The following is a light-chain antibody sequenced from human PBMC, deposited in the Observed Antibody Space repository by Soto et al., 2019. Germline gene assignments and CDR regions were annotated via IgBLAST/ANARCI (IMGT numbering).Light chain of an antibody. CDR3: QTWGTGYVV. Sequence: HPVLTQPPSASASLGASGKLTCTLSSGHSTYDIAWHQHQPDKCPLFLMTVNIGGSHNKGEGIPDRFSGSSSGAESYLTISSLKSEDEAASYCQTWGTGYVVFGGGTKLTV. J-gene: IGLJ2*01. V-gene: IGLV4-69*01. CDR1: SGHSTYD. CDR2: VNIGGSH.